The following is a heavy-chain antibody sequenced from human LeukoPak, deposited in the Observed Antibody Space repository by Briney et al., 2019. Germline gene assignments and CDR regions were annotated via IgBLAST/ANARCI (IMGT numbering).Heavy chain of an antibody. CDR2: ISSSSSYI. D-gene: IGHD2-2*01. Sequence: KTGGSLRLSCAASGFTFSSYSMNWVRQAPGKGLEWVSSISSSSSYIYYADSVKGRFTISRDNAKNSLYLQMNSLRAEDTAVYYCAGDLPKVWDVVPAAMWYYGMDVWGQGTTVTVSS. V-gene: IGHV3-21*01. J-gene: IGHJ6*02. CDR1: GFTFSSYS. CDR3: AGDLPKVWDVVPAAMWYYGMDV.